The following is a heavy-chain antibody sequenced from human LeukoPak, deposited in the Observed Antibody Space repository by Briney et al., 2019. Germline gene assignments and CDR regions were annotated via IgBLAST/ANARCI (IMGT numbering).Heavy chain of an antibody. J-gene: IGHJ6*02. CDR1: GFTFSSYS. CDR2: ISSSSSTI. Sequence: GSLRLSCAASGFTFSSYSMNWVRQAPGKGLEWVSYISSSSSTIYYADSVKGRFTISRDNAKNSLYLQMNSLRAEDTAVYYCARSGITMVRGVIESYYYYGMDVWGQGTTVTVSS. V-gene: IGHV3-48*01. CDR3: ARSGITMVRGVIESYYYYGMDV. D-gene: IGHD3-10*01.